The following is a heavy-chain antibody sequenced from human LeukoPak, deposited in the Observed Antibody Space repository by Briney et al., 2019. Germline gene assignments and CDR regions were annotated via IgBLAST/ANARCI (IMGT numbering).Heavy chain of an antibody. CDR2: IHYGGVAT. V-gene: IGHV3-23*01. CDR3: AKALGDFWSAYIRGFDY. Sequence: GGSLRLSCAASGFTFSNYAMGWVRQAPRKGLEWVSAIHYGGVATYYIDSVKGRFTISRDNSKNTLYLQMNSLRAEDTAVYYCAKALGDFWSAYIRGFDYWGQGTLVTVSS. CDR1: GFTFSNYA. J-gene: IGHJ4*02. D-gene: IGHD3-3*01.